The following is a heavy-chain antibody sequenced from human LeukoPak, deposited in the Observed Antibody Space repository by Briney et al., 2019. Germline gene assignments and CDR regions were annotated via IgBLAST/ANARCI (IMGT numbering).Heavy chain of an antibody. V-gene: IGHV4-59*01. CDR3: ARVKTDYGDYVVGY. J-gene: IGHJ4*02. Sequence: PSETLSLTCTVSGGSISSYYWSWIRQPPGKGLEWIGYIYYSGSTNYNPSLKSRVTISVDTSKNQFSLKLSSVTAADTAVYYCARVKTDYGDYVVGYWGQGTLVTVSS. CDR2: IYYSGST. CDR1: GGSISSYY. D-gene: IGHD4-17*01.